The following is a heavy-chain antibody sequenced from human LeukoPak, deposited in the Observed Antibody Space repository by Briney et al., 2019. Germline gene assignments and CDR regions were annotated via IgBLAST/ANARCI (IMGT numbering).Heavy chain of an antibody. D-gene: IGHD3-10*01. J-gene: IGHJ5*02. CDR3: ARAQDTMVRGEWGNWFDP. CDR2: IIPIFGTA. CDR1: GATFSSYA. Sequence: GASVKVSCTASGATFSSYAISWVRQAPGQGLEWMGGIIPIFGTANYAQKFQGRVTITADESTSTAYMELSSLRSEDTAVYYCARAQDTMVRGEWGNWFDPWGQGTLVTVSS. V-gene: IGHV1-69*13.